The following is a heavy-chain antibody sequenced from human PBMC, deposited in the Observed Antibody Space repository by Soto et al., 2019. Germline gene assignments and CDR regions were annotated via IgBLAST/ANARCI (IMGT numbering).Heavy chain of an antibody. J-gene: IGHJ4*02. D-gene: IGHD2-15*01. CDR3: PRVRVVVGATIDS. Sequence: QVQLVQSGSEVKKPGASVKVSCKASGYTFSSNKIHWVRQAPGQGLEWMGWITPFNGDTSDAQKFQGRVAMTTYTSTSTVFMELRSLRFDDSAVYYCPRVRVVVGATIDSWGQGTLVTVSS. V-gene: IGHV1-18*04. CDR2: ITPFNGDT. CDR1: GYTFSSNK.